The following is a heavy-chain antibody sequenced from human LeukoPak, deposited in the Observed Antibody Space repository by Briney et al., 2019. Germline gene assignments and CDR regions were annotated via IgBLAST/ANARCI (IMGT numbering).Heavy chain of an antibody. J-gene: IGHJ4*02. D-gene: IGHD3-22*01. CDR2: MNPNTGNT. CDR3: AYDFYDSSGYYDY. V-gene: IGHV1-8*01. CDR1: GDTFTSYG. Sequence: ASVKVSCKASGDTFTSYGIKWVRQATGQGLGWMGWMNPNTGNTGYAQKFQGRVTMTRNTPISTAYMELSSLRSEDTAVYYCAYDFYDSSGYYDYWGQGTLVTVSS.